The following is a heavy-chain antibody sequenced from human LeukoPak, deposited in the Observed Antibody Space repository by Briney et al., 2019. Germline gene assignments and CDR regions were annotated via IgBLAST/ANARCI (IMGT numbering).Heavy chain of an antibody. CDR1: GFTFSNYA. CDR3: AKDLSSSWPPNWFDP. J-gene: IGHJ5*02. CDR2: ISGSGGST. Sequence: GGSLRLSCAASGFTFSNYAMSRVRQAPGKGLEWVSAISGSGGSTYYADSVKGRFTISRDNSKNTLYLQTNSLRADDTAVYYCAKDLSSSWPPNWFDPWGQGTLVPVSS. V-gene: IGHV3-23*01. D-gene: IGHD6-13*01.